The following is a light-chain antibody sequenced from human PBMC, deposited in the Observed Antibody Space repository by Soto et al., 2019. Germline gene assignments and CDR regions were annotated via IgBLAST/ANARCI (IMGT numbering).Light chain of an antibody. CDR2: DND. CDR1: NTNIGNHF. Sequence: QSALTQPPSLFAAPGQNVTISCSGSNTNIGNHFVSWYQQLPGTAPRLLIYDNDNRPSGIPDRFSGSKSGTSASLGITGLQTGDEADYYCATWDSRLSSTVFGSGTKVTAL. CDR3: ATWDSRLSSTV. V-gene: IGLV1-51*01. J-gene: IGLJ1*01.